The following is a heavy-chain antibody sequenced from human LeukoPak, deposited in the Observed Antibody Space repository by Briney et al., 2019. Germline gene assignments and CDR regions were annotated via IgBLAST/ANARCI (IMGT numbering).Heavy chain of an antibody. V-gene: IGHV1-69*04. CDR2: IIPILGIA. D-gene: IGHD6-13*01. CDR3: ARDLIAGTEDYYYYYMDV. CDR1: GGTFSSYT. J-gene: IGHJ6*03. Sequence: SVKVSCKASGGTFSSYTISWVRQAPGQGLEWMGRIIPILGIANYAQKFQGRVTITADKSTSTAYMELSSLRSEDTDVYYCARDLIAGTEDYYYYYMDVWGKGTTVTVSS.